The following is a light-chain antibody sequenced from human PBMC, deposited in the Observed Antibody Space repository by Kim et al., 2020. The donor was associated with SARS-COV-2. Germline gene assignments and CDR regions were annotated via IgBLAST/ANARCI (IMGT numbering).Light chain of an antibody. CDR3: QAWDSSTVV. CDR1: KLGDKY. CDR2: QDS. V-gene: IGLV3-1*01. Sequence: VSPGQTASLTCSGDKLGDKYACWYQQKPGQSPVLVIYQDSKRPSGIPGRFSGSNSGNTATLTISGTQAMDEADYYCQAWDSSTVVFGGGTQLTVL. J-gene: IGLJ2*01.